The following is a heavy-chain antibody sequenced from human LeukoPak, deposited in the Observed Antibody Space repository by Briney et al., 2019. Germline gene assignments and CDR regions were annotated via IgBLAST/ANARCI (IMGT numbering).Heavy chain of an antibody. CDR2: INPNSGGT. CDR3: ASLWANYYDSSCYYYPDFDY. D-gene: IGHD3-22*01. Sequence: GASVKVSCKASGYTFTGYYMHWVRQAPGQGLEWMGRINPNSGGTNYAQKFQGRVTMTRDTSISTAYMELSRLRSDDTAVYYCASLWANYYDSSCYYYPDFDYGGQGTLVTVSS. J-gene: IGHJ4*02. V-gene: IGHV1-2*06. CDR1: GYTFTGYY.